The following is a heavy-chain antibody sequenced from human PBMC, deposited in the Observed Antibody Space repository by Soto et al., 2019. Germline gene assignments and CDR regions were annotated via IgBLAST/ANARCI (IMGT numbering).Heavy chain of an antibody. CDR2: ISRDGGTK. CDR3: TGEVASGY. D-gene: IGHD2-8*02. V-gene: IGHV3-30*03. J-gene: IGHJ4*02. CDR1: GFTVSTYG. Sequence: QVQLVESGGGVVQPGRSLRLSCAASGFTVSTYGMHWVRQAPGKGLEWVAVISRDGGTKFYTDSVKGRFTISKDNSRNTLILDMNSLSGDDMAVYYCTGEVASGYWGQGTLVTVSS.